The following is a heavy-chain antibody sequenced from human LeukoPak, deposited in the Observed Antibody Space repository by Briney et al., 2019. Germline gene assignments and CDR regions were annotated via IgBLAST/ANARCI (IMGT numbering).Heavy chain of an antibody. D-gene: IGHD6-25*01. Sequence: PGGSLRLSCAASGFTFSSYSMNWVRQAPGKGLEWVSSISSSSSYIYYADSVKGRFTISRDNAKSSLYLQMNSLRAEDTAVYYCARARQSQRGLFDYWGQGTLVTVSS. CDR2: ISSSSSYI. J-gene: IGHJ4*02. CDR3: ARARQSQRGLFDY. CDR1: GFTFSSYS. V-gene: IGHV3-21*01.